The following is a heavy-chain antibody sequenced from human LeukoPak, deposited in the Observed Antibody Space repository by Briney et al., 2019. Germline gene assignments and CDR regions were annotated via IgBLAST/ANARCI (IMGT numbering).Heavy chain of an antibody. CDR1: GFTVSSNY. D-gene: IGHD2-8*02. CDR3: ARGHTGGYLYYFDY. Sequence: PGGSLRLSCAVSGFTVSSNYMSWVRQAPGKGLEWVSVIYSGGSTYYADSVKGRFTISRDNSKNTLYLQMNSLRAEDTAVYYCARGHTGGYLYYFDYWGQGTLVTVSS. J-gene: IGHJ4*02. CDR2: IYSGGST. V-gene: IGHV3-53*01.